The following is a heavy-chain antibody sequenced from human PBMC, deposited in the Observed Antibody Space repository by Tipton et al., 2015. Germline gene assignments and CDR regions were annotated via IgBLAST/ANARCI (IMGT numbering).Heavy chain of an antibody. V-gene: IGHV4-59*07. CDR3: ARSRTNIVVVPADYGMDV. D-gene: IGHD2-2*01. CDR2: IYYSGNT. CDR1: GGSISSYY. Sequence: TLSLTCTVPGGSISSYYWSWIRQSPGKGLEWIGYIYYSGNTNYNPSLKSRVTISVDTPKKQFSLKLSSVTAADTAVYYCARSRTNIVVVPADYGMDVWGQGTTVTVSS. J-gene: IGHJ6*02.